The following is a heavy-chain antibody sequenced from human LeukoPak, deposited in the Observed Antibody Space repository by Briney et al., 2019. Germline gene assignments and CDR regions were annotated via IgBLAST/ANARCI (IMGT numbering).Heavy chain of an antibody. D-gene: IGHD1-14*01. CDR1: GGSISSSSYY. J-gene: IGHJ4*02. V-gene: IGHV4-39*07. Sequence: PSETLSLTCTVSGGSISSSSYYWGWIRQPPGKGLEWIGSIYYSGSTYYNPSLKSRVTISVDTSKNQFSLKLSSVTAADTAVYYCRVNRRGPFDYWGQGTLVTVSS. CDR3: RVNRRGPFDY. CDR2: IYYSGST.